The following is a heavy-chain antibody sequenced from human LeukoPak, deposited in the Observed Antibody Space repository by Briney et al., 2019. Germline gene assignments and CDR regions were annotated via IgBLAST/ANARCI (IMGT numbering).Heavy chain of an antibody. CDR3: ARISNFHYYYYYYMDV. CDR1: GGSISSYY. J-gene: IGHJ6*03. V-gene: IGHV4-59*01. D-gene: IGHD4-11*01. Sequence: NTSETLSLTCTVSGGSISSYYWSWIRQPPGKGLEWIGYIYYSGSTNYNPSLKSRVTISVDTSKNQFSLKLSSVTAADTAVYYCARISNFHYYYYYYMDVWGKGTTVTVSS. CDR2: IYYSGST.